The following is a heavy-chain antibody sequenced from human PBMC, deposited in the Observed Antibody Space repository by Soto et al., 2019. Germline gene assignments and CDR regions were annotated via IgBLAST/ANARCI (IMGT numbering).Heavy chain of an antibody. Sequence: GGSLRLSCAASGFTFSSYWMHWVRQAPGKGLVWVSRINSDGSSTSYADSVKGRFTISRDNAKNTLYLQMNSLRAEDTAVYYCARLYDFWSGYDYWGQGTLVTVSS. CDR3: ARLYDFWSGYDY. CDR1: GFTFSSYW. CDR2: INSDGSST. J-gene: IGHJ4*02. V-gene: IGHV3-74*01. D-gene: IGHD3-3*01.